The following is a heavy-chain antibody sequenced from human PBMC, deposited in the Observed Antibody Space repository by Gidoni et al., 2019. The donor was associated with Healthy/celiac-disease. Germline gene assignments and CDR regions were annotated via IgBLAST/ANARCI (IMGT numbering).Heavy chain of an antibody. J-gene: IGHJ6*02. D-gene: IGHD4-17*01. V-gene: IGHV1-69*01. Sequence: QVQLVQSGAEVKKPGSSVKVSCKASGGTFSSYAISWVRQAPGQGLEWMGGIIPIFGTANYAQKFQDRVTITADESTSTAYMELSSLRSEDTAVYYCARDINPRDYGNYYYYYGMDVWGQGTTVTVSS. CDR1: GGTFSSYA. CDR3: ARDINPRDYGNYYYYYGMDV. CDR2: IIPIFGTA.